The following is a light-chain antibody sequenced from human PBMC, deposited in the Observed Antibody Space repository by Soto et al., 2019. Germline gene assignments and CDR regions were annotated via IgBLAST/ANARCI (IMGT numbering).Light chain of an antibody. CDR3: QQYGSSPQT. V-gene: IGKV3-20*01. J-gene: IGKJ2*01. CDR2: GAS. CDR1: QSVSSGY. Sequence: EIVLTQSPGTLSLSPGERATLSCRASQSVSSGYLACYQQKPGQAPRLLIYGASSRATGIPDRFSGSGSGTDFTLTISRLEPEDFAVYYCQQYGSSPQTFGQGTKVDIK.